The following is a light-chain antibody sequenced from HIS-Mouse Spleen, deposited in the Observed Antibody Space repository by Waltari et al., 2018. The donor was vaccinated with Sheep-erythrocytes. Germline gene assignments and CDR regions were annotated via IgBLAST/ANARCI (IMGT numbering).Light chain of an antibody. Sequence: QSALTQPRSVSGSPGQSVTIPCTGTSRDVGGYNYVSWYQQHPGKAPKLMIYDFSKWPSGVPDRFSGSKSGNTASLTISGLQAEDEADYYCCSYAGSYNHVFATGTKVTVL. V-gene: IGLV2-11*01. CDR1: SRDVGGYNY. CDR2: DFS. CDR3: CSYAGSYNHV. J-gene: IGLJ1*01.